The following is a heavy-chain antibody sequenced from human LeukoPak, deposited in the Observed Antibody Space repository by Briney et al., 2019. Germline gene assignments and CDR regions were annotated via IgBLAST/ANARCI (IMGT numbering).Heavy chain of an antibody. D-gene: IGHD6-19*01. J-gene: IGHJ5*01. CDR3: VKRGGSGWFDY. Sequence: GGSLTLSCSASGFTFNNYAMDWVRQAPGKGPEFVLTVTNNGGKTYYADSVKGRFSISRDNSKNTLYLQMRSLRVEDTAVYYCVKRGGSGWFDYWGQGTLVTVSS. CDR1: GFTFNNYA. CDR2: VTNNGGKT. V-gene: IGHV3-64D*06.